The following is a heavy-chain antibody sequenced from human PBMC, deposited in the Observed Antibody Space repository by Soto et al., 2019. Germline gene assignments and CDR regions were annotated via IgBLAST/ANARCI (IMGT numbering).Heavy chain of an antibody. Sequence: QVHLQESGPGLVKPSETLSLTCVVSGGSINSGGSYWGWVRQLPGKGLEWLGHIYHSGDTYYNPSLKVRLTMAVDTSKNHFSQILASVTAADTAVYYCLNMVGGGRGVDPWGQGPLVSVSS. CDR2: IYHSGDT. J-gene: IGHJ5*02. CDR1: GGSINSGGSY. D-gene: IGHD3-10*01. CDR3: LNMVGGGRGVDP. V-gene: IGHV4-31*11.